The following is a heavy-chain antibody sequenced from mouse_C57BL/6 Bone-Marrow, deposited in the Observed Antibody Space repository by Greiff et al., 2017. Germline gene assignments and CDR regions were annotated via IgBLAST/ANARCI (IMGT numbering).Heavy chain of an antibody. Sequence: VKLQESGPGLVQPSPSLSITCTVSGFSLTSYGVHWVRQSPGKGLEWLGVIWRGGSTDYNAAFMSRLSITKDNSKSQVFFKMNSLQADDTAIYYCAKRALYGYFDVWGTGTTVTVSS. CDR1: GFSLTSYG. J-gene: IGHJ1*03. V-gene: IGHV2-5*01. CDR2: IWRGGST. CDR3: AKRALYGYFDV.